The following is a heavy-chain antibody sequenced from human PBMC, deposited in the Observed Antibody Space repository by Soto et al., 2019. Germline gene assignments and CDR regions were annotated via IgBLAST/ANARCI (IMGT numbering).Heavy chain of an antibody. CDR2: IKQDGSEE. V-gene: IGHV3-7*01. Sequence: PGGSLRLSCAASGFTFSSYAMHWVRQAPGKGLEWVAIIKQDGSEEYYGDSVKGRFTIFRDNAKNSLYLQMNSLRAEDTAVYYCARGTNLMDYWGQGTLVTVSS. D-gene: IGHD1-1*01. CDR1: GFTFSSYA. J-gene: IGHJ4*02. CDR3: ARGTNLMDY.